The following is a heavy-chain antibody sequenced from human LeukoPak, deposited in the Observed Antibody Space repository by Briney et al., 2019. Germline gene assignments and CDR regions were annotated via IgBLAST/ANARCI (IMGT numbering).Heavy chain of an antibody. CDR3: ARCRYYDFWSGYYTSDY. Sequence: GGSLRLSCAASGFTFSDHYMDWVRQAPGKGLEWVGRIRNIANSHTTEYAASVKGRFTISRDDSKNSLYLQMNSLKTEDTAVYYCARCRYYDFWSGYYTSDYWGQGTLVTVSS. V-gene: IGHV3-72*01. J-gene: IGHJ4*02. CDR1: GFTFSDHY. CDR2: IRNIANSHTT. D-gene: IGHD3-3*01.